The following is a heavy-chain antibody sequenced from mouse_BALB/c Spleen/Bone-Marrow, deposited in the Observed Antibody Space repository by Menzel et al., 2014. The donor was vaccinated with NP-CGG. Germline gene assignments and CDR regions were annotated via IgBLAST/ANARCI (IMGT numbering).Heavy chain of an antibody. V-gene: IGHV1-14*01. CDR1: GYTFTSYV. CDR2: IIPYNDGT. CDR3: ARPYYYGSSGDSWFAY. D-gene: IGHD1-1*01. J-gene: IGHJ3*01. Sequence: VQLQQPGPELVKPGASVKMSCKASGYTFTSYVMHWVKQKPGQGLEWIGHIIPYNDGTNYNEKFKGKATLTSDKSSSTAYMELSSLTSEDSAVYYCARPYYYGSSGDSWFAYWGQGTLVTVSA.